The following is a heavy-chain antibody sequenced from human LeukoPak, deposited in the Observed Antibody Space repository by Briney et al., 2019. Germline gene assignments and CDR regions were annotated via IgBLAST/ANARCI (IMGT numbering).Heavy chain of an antibody. CDR2: ISWNSGSI. D-gene: IGHD3-22*01. CDR3: ATPRGGYYFRSYFAY. CDR1: GFTFDDYA. V-gene: IGHV3-9*01. J-gene: IGHJ4*02. Sequence: GRSLRLSCAASGFTFDDYAMHWVRQAPGKGLEWVSDISWNSGSIGYANSVKGRFTISRDNAKNSLFLQMNNLRAEDTAVYYCATPRGGYYFRSYFAYWGQGTLVTVSS.